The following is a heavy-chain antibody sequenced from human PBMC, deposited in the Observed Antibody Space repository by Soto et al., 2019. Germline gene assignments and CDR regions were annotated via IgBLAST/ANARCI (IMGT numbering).Heavy chain of an antibody. CDR1: GYSFTTYW. CDR3: ARREYCTSSSCPYYYYGMDV. Sequence: EEQLVQSGAEVKKPGESLKISCKGSGYSFTTYWIGWVRQMPGKGLEWMGIIYPGDSDVRYSPSFQGQVTISADKSISPAYLRWNSLKASDTAMYYCARREYCTSSSCPYYYYGMDVWGQGTTVTVSS. V-gene: IGHV5-51*01. J-gene: IGHJ6*02. CDR2: IYPGDSDV. D-gene: IGHD2-2*01.